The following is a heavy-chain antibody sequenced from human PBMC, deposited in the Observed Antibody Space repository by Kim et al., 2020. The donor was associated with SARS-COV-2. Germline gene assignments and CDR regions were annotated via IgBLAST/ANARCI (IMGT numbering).Heavy chain of an antibody. J-gene: IGHJ4*02. CDR3: ARLVSSGSSPLDY. D-gene: IGHD3-22*01. CDR2: IYPGDSDN. V-gene: IGHV5-51*01. Sequence: GESLKISCKGSGYSFTSYWIGWVRQMPGKGLEWVGIIYPGDSDNRYSPSFQGQVTTSAEQSISTAYLPWSSLEASDTAMYYCARLVSSGSSPLDYWGQGTLVTVSS. CDR1: GYSFTSYW.